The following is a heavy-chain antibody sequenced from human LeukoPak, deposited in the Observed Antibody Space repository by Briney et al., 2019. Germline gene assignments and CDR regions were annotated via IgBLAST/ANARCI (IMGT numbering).Heavy chain of an antibody. CDR2: IYSNGAT. CDR3: ASCRGSSRYQPLDY. CDR1: GGSISGYY. D-gene: IGHD6-13*01. Sequence: PSETLSLTCTVSGGSISGYYWSCIRQAPGKGLEWIGYIYSNGATLYSPSLKSRVTMAVDTSNNQFSLKLSSVTAADTAVYYCASCRGSSRYQPLDYWGQGTLVTVSS. V-gene: IGHV4-59*08. J-gene: IGHJ4*02.